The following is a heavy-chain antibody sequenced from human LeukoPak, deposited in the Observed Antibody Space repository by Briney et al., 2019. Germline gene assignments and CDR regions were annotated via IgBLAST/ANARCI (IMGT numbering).Heavy chain of an antibody. CDR3: ARESGSYFDY. CDR1: GYTFTGYY. Sequence: ASVKVSCKASGYTFTGYYMHWVRQAPGQGLEWMGWTNPNSGGTNYAQKFQGRVTMTRDTSISTAYMELTRLRSDDSAVYYCARESGSYFDYWGQGTLVTVSS. V-gene: IGHV1-2*02. CDR2: TNPNSGGT. J-gene: IGHJ4*02. D-gene: IGHD3-10*01.